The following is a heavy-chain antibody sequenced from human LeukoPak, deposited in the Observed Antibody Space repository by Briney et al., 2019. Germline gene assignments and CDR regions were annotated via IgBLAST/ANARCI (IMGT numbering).Heavy chain of an antibody. D-gene: IGHD2-2*01. Sequence: PSETLSLTCTVSGGSISSYYWSWIRQPPGKGLEWIGEINHSGSTNYNPSLKSRVTISVDTSKNQFSLKLSSVTAADTAVYYCARLRCSSTSCPTYYYYYMDVWGKGTTVTVSS. CDR2: INHSGST. J-gene: IGHJ6*03. CDR3: ARLRCSSTSCPTYYYYYMDV. V-gene: IGHV4-34*01. CDR1: GGSISSYY.